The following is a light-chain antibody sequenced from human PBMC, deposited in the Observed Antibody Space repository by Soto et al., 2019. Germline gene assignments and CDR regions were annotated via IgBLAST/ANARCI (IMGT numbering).Light chain of an antibody. V-gene: IGKV3-11*01. J-gene: IGKJ1*01. CDR1: QSVDNY. CDR3: QQYGSSPRT. Sequence: EVGLSQSPATLSLSTGERATLSCRASQSVDNYLDWYQQKPGQAPRLLIYESSNRATGIPARFSGSGSGTDFILTISSLEPEDSAVYYCQQYGSSPRTFGQGTKVAIK. CDR2: ESS.